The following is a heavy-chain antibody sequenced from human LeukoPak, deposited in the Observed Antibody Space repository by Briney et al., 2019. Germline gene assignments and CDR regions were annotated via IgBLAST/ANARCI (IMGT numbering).Heavy chain of an antibody. CDR1: GYTFTSYD. D-gene: IGHD3-22*01. J-gene: IGHJ3*02. CDR3: ARCRCYYDSSGYYLDAFDI. V-gene: IGHV1-8*01. Sequence: ASVKVSCKASGYTFTSYDINWVRQATGQGLEWMGWMNPNSGNTGYAQKFQGRVTMTRNTSISTAYMELSSLRSEDTAVYYCARCRCYYDSSGYYLDAFDIWGQGTMVTVSS. CDR2: MNPNSGNT.